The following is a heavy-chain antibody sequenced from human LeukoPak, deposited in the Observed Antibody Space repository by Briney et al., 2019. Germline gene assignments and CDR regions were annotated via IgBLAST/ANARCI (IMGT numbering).Heavy chain of an antibody. Sequence: GGSLRLSCAASGFTLSSYAMSWVRQAPGKGLEWVSAISGSGGSTYYADSVKGRFTISRDNSKNTLYLQMNSLRAEDTAVYYCAKDTRLGYSYGQYYFDYWGQGTLVTVSS. J-gene: IGHJ4*02. D-gene: IGHD5-18*01. CDR3: AKDTRLGYSYGQYYFDY. CDR2: ISGSGGST. V-gene: IGHV3-23*01. CDR1: GFTLSSYA.